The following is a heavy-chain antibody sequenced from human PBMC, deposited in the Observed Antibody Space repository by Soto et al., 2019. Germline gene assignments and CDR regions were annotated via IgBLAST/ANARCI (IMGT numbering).Heavy chain of an antibody. V-gene: IGHV3-7*01. Sequence: EVQLVESGGGLVQPGGSLRLSCADSGFTFSDYWMTWVRQAPGKGLEWVANIKQDGSEKYYVDSVKGRFTISRDNAKSSLYLQMNSLRADDTAVYYCSSTAVAGPGYFWGQGTLVTVSS. CDR2: IKQDGSEK. CDR1: GFTFSDYW. J-gene: IGHJ4*02. D-gene: IGHD6-19*01. CDR3: SSTAVAGPGYF.